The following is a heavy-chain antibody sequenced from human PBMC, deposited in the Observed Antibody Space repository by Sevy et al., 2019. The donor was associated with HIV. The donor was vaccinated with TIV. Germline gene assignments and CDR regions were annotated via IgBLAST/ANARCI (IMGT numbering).Heavy chain of an antibody. CDR1: GFTFSTYW. CDR3: ARGVTTVTPFDY. J-gene: IGHJ4*02. CDR2: INQDGSQK. D-gene: IGHD4-17*01. V-gene: IGHV3-7*01. Sequence: GGSLRLSCGASGFTFSTYWMSWVRQAPGKGLEWVANINQDGSQKYYVDSVKGRFTISKDNAKNSLYLQMSSLRAEDTAVYYCARGVTTVTPFDYWGQGTLVTVSS.